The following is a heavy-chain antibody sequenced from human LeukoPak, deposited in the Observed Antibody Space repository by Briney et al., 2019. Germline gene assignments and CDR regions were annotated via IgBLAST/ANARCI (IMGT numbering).Heavy chain of an antibody. V-gene: IGHV3-23*01. D-gene: IGHD4-23*01. CDR1: GFTFSRYA. Sequence: PGESLRLSCAASGFTFSRYAMSWVRQAPGKGLEWVSAISPSGDNTYYADPVKGRFTISRDNSKNTLYLQMNSLRAEDTAVYCCVKGGHDYGGGFDYWGQGTLVTVSS. J-gene: IGHJ4*02. CDR2: ISPSGDNT. CDR3: VKGGHDYGGGFDY.